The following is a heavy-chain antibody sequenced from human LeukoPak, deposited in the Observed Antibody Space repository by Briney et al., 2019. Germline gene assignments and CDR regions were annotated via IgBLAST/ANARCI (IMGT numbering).Heavy chain of an antibody. J-gene: IGHJ4*02. V-gene: IGHV4-4*02. CDR3: AREGAAGTSSFDY. Sequence: SGTLSLTCAVSGVSISSSNWWSWVRQPPGKGLEWIGEIYHSGSTNYNPSLKSRVTISVDKSKNQFSLKLSSVTAADTAVYYCAREGAAGTSSFDYWGQGTLVTVSS. CDR1: GVSISSSNW. CDR2: IYHSGST. D-gene: IGHD6-13*01.